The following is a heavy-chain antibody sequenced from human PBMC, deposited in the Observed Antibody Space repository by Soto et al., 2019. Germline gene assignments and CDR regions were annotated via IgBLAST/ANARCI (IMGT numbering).Heavy chain of an antibody. Sequence: GGSLRLSCAASGFICSSYYISWVRQAPWKGLEWVSTILVDGRTFYVDSVKGRFTISRDSSQKTVYLQMNSLTAGDTALYYCAKATATGGGAFDICGQRTLVAVSS. CDR2: ILVDGRT. CDR1: GFICSSYY. D-gene: IGHD2-8*02. V-gene: IGHV3-23*01. CDR3: AKATATGGGAFDI. J-gene: IGHJ3*02.